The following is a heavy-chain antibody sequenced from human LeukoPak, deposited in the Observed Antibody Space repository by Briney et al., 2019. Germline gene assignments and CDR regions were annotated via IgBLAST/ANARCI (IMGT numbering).Heavy chain of an antibody. Sequence: ASVKVSCKASGGTFSSFAISWVRQAPGQGLEWMGGIIPIFGTANYAQKFQGRVTITADESTSTAYMELSSLRSEDTAVYYCAGTSDYDFWSGQVRDYYYYYYMDVWGKGTTVTVSS. V-gene: IGHV1-69*13. CDR3: AGTSDYDFWSGQVRDYYYYYYMDV. J-gene: IGHJ6*03. CDR2: IIPIFGTA. CDR1: GGTFSSFA. D-gene: IGHD3-3*01.